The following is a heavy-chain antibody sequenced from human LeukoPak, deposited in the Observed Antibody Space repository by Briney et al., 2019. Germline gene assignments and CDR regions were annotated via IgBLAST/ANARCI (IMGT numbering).Heavy chain of an antibody. CDR1: GYSISSGYY. Sequence: SETLSLTCAVSGYSISSGYYWGWIRQPPGKGLEWIGEINHSGSTNYNPSLKSRVTISVDTSKNQFSMKLSSVTAADTAVYYCARGRRSGYYTRNWFDPWGQGTLVTVSS. CDR3: ARGRRSGYYTRNWFDP. D-gene: IGHD3-3*01. J-gene: IGHJ5*02. V-gene: IGHV4-38-2*01. CDR2: INHSGST.